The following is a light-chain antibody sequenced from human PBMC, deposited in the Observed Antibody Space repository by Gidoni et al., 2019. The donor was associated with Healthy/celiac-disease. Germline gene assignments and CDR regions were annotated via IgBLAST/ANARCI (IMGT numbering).Light chain of an antibody. CDR1: QSVSSN. CDR3: QQYNNWPPWT. J-gene: IGKJ1*01. Sequence: EIVMTQSPATLSVSPGERATRSCRASQSVSSNLAWYQQKPGQATRLLIYGASTRATGIPARFSGSGSGTEFTLTISSLQSEDFAVYYCQQYNNWPPWTFGPRDQGGNQT. V-gene: IGKV3-15*01. CDR2: GAS.